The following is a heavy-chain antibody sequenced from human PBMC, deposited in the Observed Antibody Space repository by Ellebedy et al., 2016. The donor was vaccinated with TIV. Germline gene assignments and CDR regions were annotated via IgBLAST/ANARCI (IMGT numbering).Heavy chain of an antibody. D-gene: IGHD6-13*01. Sequence: GESLKISXEGSGYGFTNYWIAWVRQMPGKGLEWMGIIFPHDSDTRYSPSFQGQVTISADKSINTAYLQWSSLRASDTAMYYCARLSDRQQLAPYWGQGTLVTVSS. CDR3: ARLSDRQQLAPY. J-gene: IGHJ4*02. CDR2: IFPHDSDT. CDR1: GYGFTNYW. V-gene: IGHV5-51*01.